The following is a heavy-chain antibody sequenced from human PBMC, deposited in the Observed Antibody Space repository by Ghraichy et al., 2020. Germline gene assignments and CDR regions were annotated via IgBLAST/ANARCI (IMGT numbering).Heavy chain of an antibody. J-gene: IGHJ4*02. CDR1: GFTFSTYW. CDR2: IKHDGSEK. CDR3: TRDISPGTRGD. Sequence: LSLTCAASGFTFSTYWMSWVRQAPGKGLGWVANIKHDGSEKYYVDSVEGRFTLSRDNAKNSLYLQMNSLRADDTAVYYCTRDISPGTRGDWGQGTLVTVSS. V-gene: IGHV3-7*03. D-gene: IGHD1-1*01.